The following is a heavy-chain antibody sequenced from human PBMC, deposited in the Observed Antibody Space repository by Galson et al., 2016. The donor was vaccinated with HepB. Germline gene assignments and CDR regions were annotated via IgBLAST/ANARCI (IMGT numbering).Heavy chain of an antibody. J-gene: IGHJ4*02. V-gene: IGHV3-30*18. CDR2: ISYDGSNK. CDR3: AKDLKNSQWLLKTPSQALDY. Sequence: SLRLSCAASGFTFSSYGMHWVRQAPGKGLEWVAVISYDGSNKYYADSVKGRFTISRDNSKNTLYLQMNSLRAEDTAVYYCAKDLKNSQWLLKTPSQALDYWGQGTLVTVSS. D-gene: IGHD3-22*01. CDR1: GFTFSSYG.